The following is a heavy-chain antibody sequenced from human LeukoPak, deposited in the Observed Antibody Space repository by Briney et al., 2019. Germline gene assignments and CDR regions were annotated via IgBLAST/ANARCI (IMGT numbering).Heavy chain of an antibody. Sequence: GGSLRLSCAASGFTFSSYAMSWVRQAPGKGLEWVSAISGSGGSTYYADSVKGRFTISRDNSKNTLYLQMNSLRAEDTAVYYCAKRLNRGGYSYGPFDYWGQGTLVTVSS. D-gene: IGHD5-18*01. CDR3: AKRLNRGGYSYGPFDY. V-gene: IGHV3-23*01. CDR1: GFTFSSYA. CDR2: ISGSGGST. J-gene: IGHJ4*02.